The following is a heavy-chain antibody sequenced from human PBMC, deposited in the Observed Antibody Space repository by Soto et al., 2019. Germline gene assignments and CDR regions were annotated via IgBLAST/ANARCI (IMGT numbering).Heavy chain of an antibody. CDR3: ARDTYDYDLYYFDY. CDR1: GGSISSGGYS. V-gene: IGHV4-30-2*05. Sequence: SETLSLTCTVSGGSISSGGYSWSWIRQPPGKGLEWIGYIYHSGSTYYNPSLKSRVTISVDTSKNQFSLKLSSVTAADTAVYYCARDTYDYDLYYFDYWGQGTLVTVCS. J-gene: IGHJ4*02. CDR2: IYHSGST. D-gene: IGHD4-17*01.